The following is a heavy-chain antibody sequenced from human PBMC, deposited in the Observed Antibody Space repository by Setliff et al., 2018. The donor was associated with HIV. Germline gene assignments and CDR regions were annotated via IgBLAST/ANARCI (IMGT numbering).Heavy chain of an antibody. CDR3: AKALGYYYDSSGYYYGRGTFDI. CDR1: GFTFSSYA. Sequence: GALRLSCAASGFTFSSYAMSWVRQAPGKGLEWVSVIYSGGSSTYYADSVKGRFTISRDNSKNTLYLQMNSLRAEDTAVYYCAKALGYYYDSSGYYYGRGTFDIWGQGTMVTVSS. CDR2: IYSGGSST. V-gene: IGHV3-23*03. D-gene: IGHD3-22*01. J-gene: IGHJ3*02.